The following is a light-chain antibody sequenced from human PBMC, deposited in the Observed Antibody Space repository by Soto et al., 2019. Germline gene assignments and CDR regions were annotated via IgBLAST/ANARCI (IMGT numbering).Light chain of an antibody. Sequence: QTVVTQPPSASGTPGQRVTISCSGSRTNIGSNTVNWYQQLPGTAPSLLIYNNYYRPSGVTDRISASKSGTSASLAISGLQSEDEADYYCAAWDDSLNGPGFGGGTKLTVL. V-gene: IGLV1-44*01. J-gene: IGLJ3*02. CDR1: RTNIGSNT. CDR3: AAWDDSLNGPG. CDR2: NNY.